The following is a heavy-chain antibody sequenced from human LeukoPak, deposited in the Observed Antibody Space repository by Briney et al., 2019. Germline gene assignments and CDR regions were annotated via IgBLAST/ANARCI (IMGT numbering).Heavy chain of an antibody. V-gene: IGHV6-1*01. J-gene: IGHJ4*02. CDR3: ARERSSWYYLDY. Sequence: SQTLSLTCVISGDSVSSNIATWNWIRQSPSRGLEWLGRTYYRSQWYYDYAVSVRSRTTINPGTSKNQFSLQLSSVTPEDTAVYFCARERSSWYYLDYWGQGMLVTVSS. CDR1: GDSVSSNIAT. CDR2: TYYRSQWYY. D-gene: IGHD6-13*01.